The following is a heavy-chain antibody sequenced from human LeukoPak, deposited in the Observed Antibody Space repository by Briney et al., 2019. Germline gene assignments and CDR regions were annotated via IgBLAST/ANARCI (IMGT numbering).Heavy chain of an antibody. CDR1: GGSISSGGYY. Sequence: SETLSLTCTVSGGSISSGGYYWSWIRQHPGKGLEWIGFIYYSGSPYYNPSLKSRVTISIDTSKNQFYLKLRSVTAADTAVYYCARATGGAAAADFDQWGQGTLVTVSS. CDR3: ARATGGAAAADFDQ. CDR2: IYYSGSP. J-gene: IGHJ5*02. D-gene: IGHD6-13*01. V-gene: IGHV4-31*03.